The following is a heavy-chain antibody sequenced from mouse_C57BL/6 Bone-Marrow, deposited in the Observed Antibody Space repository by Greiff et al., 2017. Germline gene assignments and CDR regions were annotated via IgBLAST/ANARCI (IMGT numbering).Heavy chain of an antibody. Sequence: VQLQQPGAELVRPGSSVKLSCKASGYTFTSYWMHWVKQRPIQGLEWIGNIDPSDSETHYNQKFKDKATLTVDKSSSTAYMQLSSLTSEDSAVYYCARLLDSSGGYFDYWGQGTTLTVSS. D-gene: IGHD3-2*02. V-gene: IGHV1-52*01. CDR3: ARLLDSSGGYFDY. CDR2: IDPSDSET. J-gene: IGHJ2*01. CDR1: GYTFTSYW.